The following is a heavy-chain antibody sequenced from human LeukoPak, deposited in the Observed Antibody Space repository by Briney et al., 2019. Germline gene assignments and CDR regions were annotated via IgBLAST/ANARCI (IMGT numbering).Heavy chain of an antibody. J-gene: IGHJ4*02. CDR3: ASSPGSDRYYFDY. CDR1: GYTFTSYD. Sequence: ASVKVSCKASGYTFTSYDINWVRQATGQGLEWMGWMNPNSGNTGYAQKFQGRVTMTRNTSISTAYMELSSLRSEDTAVYYCASSPGSDRYYFDYWGQGTLVTVSS. V-gene: IGHV1-8*01. CDR2: MNPNSGNT.